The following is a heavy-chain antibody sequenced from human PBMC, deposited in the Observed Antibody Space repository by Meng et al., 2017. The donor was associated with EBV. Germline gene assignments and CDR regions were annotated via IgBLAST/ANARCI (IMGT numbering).Heavy chain of an antibody. CDR3: ARDPSSSSSYFDY. CDR2: IIPIFGTA. V-gene: IGHV1-69*01. Sequence: VQLVQSGGEVKKPGSWVKVSCKAYGGTFSSYASIWVRQAPGQGLEWMGGIIPIFGTANYAQKFQGRVTITADESTSTAYMELSSLRSEDTAVYYCARDPSSSSSYFDYWGQGTLVTASS. CDR1: GGTFSSYA. D-gene: IGHD6-6*01. J-gene: IGHJ4*02.